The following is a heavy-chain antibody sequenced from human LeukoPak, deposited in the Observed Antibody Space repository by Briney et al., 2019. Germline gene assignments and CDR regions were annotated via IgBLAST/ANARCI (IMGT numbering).Heavy chain of an antibody. D-gene: IGHD3/OR15-3a*01. V-gene: IGHV3-23*01. Sequence: PGGSLRLSCAASGFTFSSYGMHWVRQAPGKGLEWVSVISGSGGSTYYADSVKGRFTISRDNSKNTLYLQMNSLRAEDAAVYYCAKDRTAYLPAEYFQHWGQGTLVTVSS. CDR1: GFTFSSYG. CDR3: AKDRTAYLPAEYFQH. J-gene: IGHJ1*01. CDR2: ISGSGGST.